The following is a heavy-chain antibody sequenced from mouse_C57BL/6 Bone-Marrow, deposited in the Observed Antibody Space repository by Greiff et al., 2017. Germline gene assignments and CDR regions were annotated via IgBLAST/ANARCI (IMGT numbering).Heavy chain of an antibody. CDR3: ARHGDGSSWGWFAY. J-gene: IGHJ3*01. D-gene: IGHD1-1*01. CDR1: GFSLTSYG. V-gene: IGHV2-6-1*01. CDR2: IWSDGST. Sequence: VKLMESGPGLVAPSQSLSITCTVSGFSLTSYGVHWVRQPPGKGLEWLVVIWSDGSTTYNSALKSRLSISKDNSKSQVFLKMNSPQTDDTAMYYCARHGDGSSWGWFAYWGQGTLVTVSA.